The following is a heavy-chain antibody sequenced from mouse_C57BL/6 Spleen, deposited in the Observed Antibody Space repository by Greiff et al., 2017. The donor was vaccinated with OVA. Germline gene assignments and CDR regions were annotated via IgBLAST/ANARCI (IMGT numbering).Heavy chain of an antibody. V-gene: IGHV1-80*01. J-gene: IGHJ4*01. Sequence: QVQLQQSGAELVKPGASVKISCKASGYAFSSYWMNWVKQRPGKGLEGIGQIYPGDGDTNYNGKFKGKATLTADKSSSTAYMQLSSLTSEDSAVYFCARSAGHYYAMDYWGQGTSVTVSS. CDR2: IYPGDGDT. CDR3: ARSAGHYYAMDY. CDR1: GYAFSSYW.